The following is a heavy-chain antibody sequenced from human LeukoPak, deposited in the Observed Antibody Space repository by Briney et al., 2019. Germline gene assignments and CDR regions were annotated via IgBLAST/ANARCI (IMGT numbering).Heavy chain of an antibody. CDR1: GGSFSSYY. CDR3: ATGIIVVVPAAIPYMDV. V-gene: IGHV4-34*01. D-gene: IGHD2-2*01. CDR2: INHSGST. J-gene: IGHJ6*03. Sequence: PSETLSLTCAVYGGSFSSYYWSWIRQPPGKGLEWIGEINHSGSTNYNPSLKSRVTISVDTSKNQFSLKLSSVTAADTAVYYCATGIIVVVPAAIPYMDVWGKGTTVTVSS.